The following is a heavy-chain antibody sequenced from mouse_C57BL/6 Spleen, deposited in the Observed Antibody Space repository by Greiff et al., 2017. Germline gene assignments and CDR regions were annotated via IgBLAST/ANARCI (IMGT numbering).Heavy chain of an antibody. D-gene: IGHD1-1*01. V-gene: IGHV5-9-1*02. CDR3: TRDGTTVVANWYFDV. CDR2: ISSGGDYI. CDR1: GFTFSSYA. Sequence: EVKLMESGEGLVKPGGSLKLSCAASGFTFSSYAMSWVRQTPEKRLEWVAYISSGGDYIYSADTVKGRFTISRDNARNTLYLQMSSLKSEDTAMYYCTRDGTTVVANWYFDVWGTGTTVTVSA. J-gene: IGHJ1*03.